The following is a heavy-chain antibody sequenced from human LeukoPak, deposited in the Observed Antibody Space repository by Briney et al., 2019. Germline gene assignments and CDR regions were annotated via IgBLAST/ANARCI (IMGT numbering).Heavy chain of an antibody. CDR3: ARDLSAAFDF. CDR1: GFTFSSYW. CDR2: LVYDERI. D-gene: IGHD6-19*01. J-gene: IGHJ4*02. V-gene: IGHV3-33*08. Sequence: PGGSLRLSCAASGFTFSSYWMNWARQAPGKGLEWVARLVYDERIDDANSVKGRFSISRDNSKNTLFLDMSDLRVEDTAVYYCARDLSAAFDFWGQGVLVTVSS.